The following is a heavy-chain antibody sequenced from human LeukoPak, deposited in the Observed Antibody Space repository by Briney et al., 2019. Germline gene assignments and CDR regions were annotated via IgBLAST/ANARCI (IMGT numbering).Heavy chain of an antibody. V-gene: IGHV4-59*08. CDR2: IYYSGST. CDR3: ARAQWLVSRALDY. Sequence: PSETLSLTCTVSGGSISSYYWSWIRQPPGKGLEWIGYIYYSGSTNYNPSLKSRVTISVDTSKNQFSLKLSSVTAADTAVYYCARAQWLVSRALDYWGQGTLVTVSS. CDR1: GGSISSYY. D-gene: IGHD6-19*01. J-gene: IGHJ4*02.